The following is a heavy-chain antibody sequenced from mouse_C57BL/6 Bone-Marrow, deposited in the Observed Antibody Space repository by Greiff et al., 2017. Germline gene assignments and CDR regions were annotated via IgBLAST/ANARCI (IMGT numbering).Heavy chain of an antibody. CDR2: ISDGGSYT. CDR3: ARESLTKGAY. J-gene: IGHJ3*01. V-gene: IGHV5-4*01. CDR1: GFTFSSYA. Sequence: EVKVVESGGGLVKPGGSLKLSCAASGFTFSSYAMSWVRQTPEKRLEWVATISDGGSYTYYPDNVKGRFTISRDNAKNNLYLQMSHLKSEDTAMYYCARESLTKGAYWGQGTLVTVSA. D-gene: IGHD1-1*01.